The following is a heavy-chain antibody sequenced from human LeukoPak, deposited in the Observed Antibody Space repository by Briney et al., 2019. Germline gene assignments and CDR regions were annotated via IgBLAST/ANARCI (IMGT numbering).Heavy chain of an antibody. D-gene: IGHD3/OR15-3a*01. CDR2: ISWISGRI. V-gene: IGHV3-9*01. CDR1: GFTLVDHA. J-gene: IGHJ3*01. Sequence: GGSLRLSCVSSGFTLVDHAINWVRQPPGKGLEWVAVISWISGRIGYADSVKGRFTTSRDNTKNSIDLQMTGLRSEDTALYNGVKGTGSQPRAGDFDFWGQGTIVTVSS. CDR3: VKGTGSQPRAGDFDF.